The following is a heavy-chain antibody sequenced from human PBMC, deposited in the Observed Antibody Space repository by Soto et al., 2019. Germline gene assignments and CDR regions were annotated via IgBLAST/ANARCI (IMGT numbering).Heavy chain of an antibody. Sequence: EVQLVESGGGLVQPGGSLRLSCAATGFTFSTYWMHWVRQGPGKGLVWVSRISTDGSSTTYADSVKGRFTISRDNANNTLYLQMNSLRAEDTAVYYCARXXGSNHPFDYWGQGSLVTVSS. D-gene: IGHD2-2*01. CDR3: ARXXGSNHPFDY. CDR1: GFTFSTYW. V-gene: IGHV3-74*01. CDR2: ISTDGSST. J-gene: IGHJ4*02.